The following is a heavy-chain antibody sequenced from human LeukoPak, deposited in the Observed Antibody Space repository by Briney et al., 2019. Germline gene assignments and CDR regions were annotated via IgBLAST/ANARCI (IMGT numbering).Heavy chain of an antibody. V-gene: IGHV1-18*01. J-gene: IGHJ3*02. D-gene: IGHD3-22*01. CDR2: ISAYNGNT. CDR3: ARDYEVTMIVVEGYDAFDI. CDR1: GYTLTSYG. Sequence: GASVKVSCKASGYTLTSYGISWVRQAPGQGLEWMGWISAYNGNTNYAQKLQGRVTMTTDTSTSTAYMELRSLRSDDTAVYYCARDYEVTMIVVEGYDAFDIWGQGTMVTVSS.